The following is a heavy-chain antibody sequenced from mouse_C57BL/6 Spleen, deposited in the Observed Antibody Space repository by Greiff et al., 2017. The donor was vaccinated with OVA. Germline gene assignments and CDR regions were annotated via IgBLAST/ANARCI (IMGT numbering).Heavy chain of an antibody. V-gene: IGHV2-2*01. CDR1: GFSLTSYG. CDR2: IWSGGST. CDR3: AGMEGYDGYFLYAMDY. D-gene: IGHD2-3*01. J-gene: IGHJ4*01. Sequence: QVQLQQSGPGLVQPSQSLSITCTVSGFSLTSYGVHWVRQSPGKGLEWLGVIWSGGSTDYNAAFISRLSISKDNSKSQVSFKMNSLQADDTAIYYCAGMEGYDGYFLYAMDYWGQGTSVTVSS.